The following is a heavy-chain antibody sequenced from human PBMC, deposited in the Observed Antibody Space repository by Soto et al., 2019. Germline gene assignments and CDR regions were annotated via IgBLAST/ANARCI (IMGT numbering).Heavy chain of an antibody. CDR3: ERDGARIDSSGKFDY. CDR2: SWFDGSIA. J-gene: IGHJ4*02. D-gene: IGHD3-22*01. CDR1: GFKFTDYG. Sequence: QVQLVESGGGVVQPGRSLRLSCVASGFKFTDYGLNWVRQTPGKGLEWVAISWFDGSIAYYAESVKGRFTISRDDSRNTVYLHMNSLRGEDTAMYYCERDGARIDSSGKFDYWGQGTQVTVSS. V-gene: IGHV3-33*01.